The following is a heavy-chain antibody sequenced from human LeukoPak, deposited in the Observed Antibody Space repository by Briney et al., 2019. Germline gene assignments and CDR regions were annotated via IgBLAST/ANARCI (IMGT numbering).Heavy chain of an antibody. CDR2: SYTSGST. CDR3: ARDPVATSDY. J-gene: IGHJ4*02. Sequence: SQTLSLTCTVSGGSISSGSYYWSWIRQPAGKGLEWIGRSYTSGSTNYNPSLKSRVTISVDTSKNQFSLKLSSVTAADTAVYYCARDPVATSDYWGQGTLVTVSS. V-gene: IGHV4-61*02. D-gene: IGHD2-21*02. CDR1: GGSISSGSYY.